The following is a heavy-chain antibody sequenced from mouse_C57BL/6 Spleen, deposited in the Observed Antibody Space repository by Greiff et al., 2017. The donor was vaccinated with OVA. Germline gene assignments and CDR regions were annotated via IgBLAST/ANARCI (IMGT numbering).Heavy chain of an antibody. D-gene: IGHD1-3*01. CDR1: GFTFSSYT. CDR3: ARQDNPGYYFAY. Sequence: EVKLMESGGGLVKPGGSLKLSCAASGFTFSSYTMSWVRQTPEKRLEWVATISGGGGNTYYPDSVKGRFTISRDNAKNTLYLQMSSLRSEDTALYDSARQDNPGYYFAYWGQGTTLKVAS. V-gene: IGHV5-9*01. J-gene: IGHJ2*01. CDR2: ISGGGGNT.